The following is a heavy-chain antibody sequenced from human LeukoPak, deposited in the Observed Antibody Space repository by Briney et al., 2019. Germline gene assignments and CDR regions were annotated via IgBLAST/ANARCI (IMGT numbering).Heavy chain of an antibody. Sequence: SETLSLTCTVSGGSISSYYWSWIRQPPGKGLEWIGYIYYSGSTNYNPSLKSRVTISVDTSKKQFSLKLSSVTAADTAVYYCARVGFDYGGNSAFDYWGQGTLVTVSS. J-gene: IGHJ4*02. V-gene: IGHV4-59*01. CDR3: ARVGFDYGGNSAFDY. D-gene: IGHD4-23*01. CDR1: GGSISSYY. CDR2: IYYSGST.